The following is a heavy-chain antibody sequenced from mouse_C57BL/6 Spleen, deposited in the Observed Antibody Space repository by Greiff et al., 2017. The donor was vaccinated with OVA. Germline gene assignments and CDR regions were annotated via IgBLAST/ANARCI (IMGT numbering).Heavy chain of an antibody. CDR2: INYDGSST. CDR1: GFTFSDYY. Sequence: EVKVVESEGGLVQPGSSMKLSCTASGFTFSDYYMAWVRQVPEKGLEWVANINYDGSSTYYLDSLKSRFIISRDNAKNILYLQMSSLKSEDTATYYCARDGGSSYYWYFDVWGTGTTVTVSS. D-gene: IGHD1-1*01. V-gene: IGHV5-16*01. CDR3: ARDGGSSYYWYFDV. J-gene: IGHJ1*03.